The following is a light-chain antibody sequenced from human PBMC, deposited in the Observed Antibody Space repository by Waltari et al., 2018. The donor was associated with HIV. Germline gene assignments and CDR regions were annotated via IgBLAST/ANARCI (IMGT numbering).Light chain of an antibody. J-gene: IGLJ2*01. CDR2: EVS. Sequence: QSALTQPASVSGSPGPSITISCTGTSSDVGGYNYVPWYQQHPGKAPKLMIYEVSNRPSGVSKRFSGSKSGNTASLTISGLQAEDEADYYCSSYTSSSTVVFGGGTKLTVL. CDR1: SSDVGGYNY. V-gene: IGLV2-14*01. CDR3: SSYTSSSTVV.